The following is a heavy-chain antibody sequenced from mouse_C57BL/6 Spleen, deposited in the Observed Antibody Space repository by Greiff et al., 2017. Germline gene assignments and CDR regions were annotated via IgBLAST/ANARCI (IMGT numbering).Heavy chain of an antibody. J-gene: IGHJ2*01. CDR3: ARIYYGTYFDY. V-gene: IGHV5-9*01. CDR1: GFTFSSYT. Sequence: EVQLVESGGGLVKPGGSLKLSCAASGFTFSSYTMSWVRQTPEKRLEWVATISGGGGNTYYPDSVKGRFTISRDNAKNTLYLQMSSLRSEDTALYYCARIYYGTYFDYWGQGTTLTVSS. CDR2: ISGGGGNT. D-gene: IGHD1-1*02.